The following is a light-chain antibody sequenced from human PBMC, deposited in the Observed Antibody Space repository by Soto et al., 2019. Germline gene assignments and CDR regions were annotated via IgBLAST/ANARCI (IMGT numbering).Light chain of an antibody. CDR3: CSYAGSSTSV. CDR1: SSDVGNYNL. V-gene: IGLV2-23*02. J-gene: IGLJ1*01. CDR2: AVS. Sequence: QSVLTQPASVSGSPGQSITVSCTGTSSDVGNYNLVSWYQQHPDKAPKLMIYAVSERPSGVSSRFSGSKSDNTASLTISGLQAEDEADYYCCSYAGSSTSVFGTGTKLTVL.